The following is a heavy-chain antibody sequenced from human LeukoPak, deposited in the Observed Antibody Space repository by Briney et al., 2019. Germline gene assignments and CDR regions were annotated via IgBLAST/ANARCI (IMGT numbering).Heavy chain of an antibody. CDR3: ARGKLGYSSTLDWFDY. CDR2: IIPILGIA. CDR1: GGTFSSYA. Sequence: SVKVSCKASGGTFSSYAISWVRQAPGQGLEWMGRIIPILGIANYAQKFQGRVTITADKSTSTAYMELSSLRSEDTAVYYCARGKLGYSSTLDWFDYWGQGTLVTVSS. J-gene: IGHJ4*02. V-gene: IGHV1-69*04. D-gene: IGHD6-13*01.